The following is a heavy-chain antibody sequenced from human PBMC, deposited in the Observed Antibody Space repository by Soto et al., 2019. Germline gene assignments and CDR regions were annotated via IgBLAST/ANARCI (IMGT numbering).Heavy chain of an antibody. V-gene: IGHV3-33*01. Sequence: QVQLVESGGGVVQPGRSLRLSCSTSGFTFNRFGFHWVRQAPGKGLEWVAVIWYDGSNKYYGDSVKGRFTVSRDDSKNTLYLDMNSLRDDDTAVYYCATDRAVTHLESWGQGTLVTVSS. CDR3: ATDRAVTHLES. CDR1: GFTFNRFG. D-gene: IGHD4-17*01. J-gene: IGHJ4*02. CDR2: IWYDGSNK.